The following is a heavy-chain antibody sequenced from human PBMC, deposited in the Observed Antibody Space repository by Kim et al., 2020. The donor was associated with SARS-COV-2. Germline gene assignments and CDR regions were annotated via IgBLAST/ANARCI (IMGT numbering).Heavy chain of an antibody. Sequence: YYAASVKGRFTISRDNSKNTLYLQMNSLRAEDTAVYYCARDGDRSGHFDYWGQGTLVTVSS. CDR3: ARDGDRSGHFDY. J-gene: IGHJ4*02. V-gene: IGHV3-53*01. D-gene: IGHD6-25*01.